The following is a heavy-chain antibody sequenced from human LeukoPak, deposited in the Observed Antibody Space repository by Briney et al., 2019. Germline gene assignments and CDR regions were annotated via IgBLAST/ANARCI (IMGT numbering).Heavy chain of an antibody. CDR1: AFTFSSYG. D-gene: IGHD2-21*02. CDR2: IWYDGSNK. V-gene: IGHV3-33*01. CDR3: ARDDTALYYYYYYGMDV. Sequence: GGSLRLSCAMSAFTFSSYGMHWVRQAPGKGLEWVAVIWYDGSNKYYADSVKGRFTISRDNSKNTLYLQMNSLRAEDTAVYYCARDDTALYYYYYYGMDVWGQGTTVTVSS. J-gene: IGHJ6*02.